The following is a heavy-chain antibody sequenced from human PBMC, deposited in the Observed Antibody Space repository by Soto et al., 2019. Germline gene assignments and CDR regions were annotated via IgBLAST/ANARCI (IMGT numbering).Heavy chain of an antibody. D-gene: IGHD6-13*01. CDR3: ARPSIAAAGREHRGYFDY. J-gene: IGHJ4*02. CDR2: INHSGST. Sequence: PETLSLTCAVYGGSFSGYYWSWIRQPPGKGLEWIGEINHSGSTNYNPSLKSRVTISVDTSKNQFSLKLSSVTAADTAVYYCARPSIAAAGREHRGYFDYWGQGTLVTVSS. CDR1: GGSFSGYY. V-gene: IGHV4-34*01.